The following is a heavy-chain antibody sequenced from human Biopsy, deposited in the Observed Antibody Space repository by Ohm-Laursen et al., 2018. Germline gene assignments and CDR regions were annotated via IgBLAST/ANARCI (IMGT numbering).Heavy chain of an antibody. CDR2: ISNRGST. V-gene: IGHV4-59*07. CDR3: ARLYRLDDYWNDDPPDAFDV. Sequence: PSDTLSLTCIVSGGSISSDYWSWIRQSPGKGLEWIGYISNRGSTNYNPSLRGRVTISVDTSKNQFSLKLSSVTAADTAVFFCARLYRLDDYWNDDPPDAFDVWGQGTRVTVSS. J-gene: IGHJ3*01. CDR1: GGSISSDY. D-gene: IGHD3-3*01.